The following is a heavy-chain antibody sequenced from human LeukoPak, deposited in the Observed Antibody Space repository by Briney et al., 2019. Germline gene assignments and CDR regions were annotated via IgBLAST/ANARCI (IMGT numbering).Heavy chain of an antibody. CDR3: ARAYVEGITTSWLQH. J-gene: IGHJ1*01. Sequence: GGSLRLSCAASGFTFSSYSMNWVRQAPGKGLEWVSYISSSSSTIYYADSVKGRFTISRDNAKNSLYLQMNSLRAEDTAVYYCARAYVEGITTSWLQHWGQGTLVTVSS. CDR2: ISSSSSTI. CDR1: GFTFSSYS. V-gene: IGHV3-48*04. D-gene: IGHD3-10*01.